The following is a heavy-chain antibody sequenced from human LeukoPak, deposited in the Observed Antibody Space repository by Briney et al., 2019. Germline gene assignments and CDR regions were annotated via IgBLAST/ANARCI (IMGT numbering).Heavy chain of an antibody. CDR3: AKRLLVGTTVRPYFAY. CDR2: ITGGGGGT. Sequence: GGSLRLSCAASGFTFSTNAISWVRQAPGKGLEWVSTITGGGGGTYYADSVKGRFTISRDNSKHTLYLEMNRLRAEDTAVYYCAKRLLVGTTVRPYFAYWGQGTLVTVSS. D-gene: IGHD1-26*01. J-gene: IGHJ4*02. V-gene: IGHV3-23*01. CDR1: GFTFSTNA.